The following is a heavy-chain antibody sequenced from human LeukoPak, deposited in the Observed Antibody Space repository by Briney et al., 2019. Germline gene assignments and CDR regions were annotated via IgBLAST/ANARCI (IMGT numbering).Heavy chain of an antibody. V-gene: IGHV3-7*01. Sequence: GGSLRLSCAASGFTFSSYWMSWVRQAPGKGLEWVANIKQDGSEKYYVDSVKGRFTISRDNAKNSLYLEMNSLSAEDTAVYYCARLVYYCVSGGVASDYWGQGTLVTVSS. D-gene: IGHD1-26*01. J-gene: IGHJ4*02. CDR2: IKQDGSEK. CDR1: GFTFSSYW. CDR3: ARLVYYCVSGGVASDY.